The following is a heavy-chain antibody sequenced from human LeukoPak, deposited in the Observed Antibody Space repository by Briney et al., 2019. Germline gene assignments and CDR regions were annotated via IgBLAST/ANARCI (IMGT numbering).Heavy chain of an antibody. J-gene: IGHJ5*02. V-gene: IGHV3-23*01. CDR3: AKNNSGITGTTSWFDP. CDR2: ISGSGGIT. Sequence: GGSLRLSCAASRLTFSSYAMSWVRQAHGKGVECVSTISGSGGITYYADSVKGRFTISRDNFKNTLYLQMNSLRAEDTAVFYCAKNNSGITGTTSWFDPWGQGTLVTVSS. CDR1: RLTFSSYA. D-gene: IGHD1-20*01.